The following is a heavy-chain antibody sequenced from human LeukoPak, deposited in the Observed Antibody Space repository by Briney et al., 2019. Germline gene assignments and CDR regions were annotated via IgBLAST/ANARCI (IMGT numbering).Heavy chain of an antibody. CDR2: LSHSGSS. D-gene: IGHD2-2*01. CDR3: ARARYANAWYAFDI. CDR1: GGSVSSYY. J-gene: IGHJ3*02. Sequence: SETLSLTCTVSGGSVSSYYWSWIRRPPGRGLEWIAYLSHSGSSDSNPSLTSRVTTLVDTYKNQFSLKLTSVTAADTAVYYCARARYANAWYAFDIWGHGTMVTVSS. V-gene: IGHV4-59*02.